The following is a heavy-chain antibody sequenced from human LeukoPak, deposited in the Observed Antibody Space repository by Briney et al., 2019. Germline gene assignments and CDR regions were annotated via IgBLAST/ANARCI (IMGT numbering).Heavy chain of an antibody. J-gene: IGHJ4*02. CDR1: GYTFTSYG. Sequence: ASVKVSCKASGYTFTSYGISWVRQAPGQGLEWMGWISAYNGNTNYAQKLQGRVTMTTDTSTSTAHMELRSLRSDDTAVYYCARARYDFWSGYSASNDYWGQGTLVTVSS. V-gene: IGHV1-18*01. CDR2: ISAYNGNT. D-gene: IGHD3-3*01. CDR3: ARARYDFWSGYSASNDY.